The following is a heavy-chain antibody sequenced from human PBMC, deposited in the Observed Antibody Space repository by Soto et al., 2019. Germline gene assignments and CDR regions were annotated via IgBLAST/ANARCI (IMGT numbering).Heavy chain of an antibody. J-gene: IGHJ3*01. CDR2: IYWSGDE. CDR1: GFSLSTSGVG. CDR3: ARGLATLPVFAFDV. D-gene: IGHD3-3*02. Sequence: SGPTLVNPTQTLTLTCSFSGFSLSTSGVGVGWVRQPPGKALEWLALIYWSGDEHYRPSLESRLTITKVTSKNQVVLIMTDMDPVDTATYCCARGLATLPVFAFDVWGQGTPVTVSS. V-gene: IGHV2-5*01.